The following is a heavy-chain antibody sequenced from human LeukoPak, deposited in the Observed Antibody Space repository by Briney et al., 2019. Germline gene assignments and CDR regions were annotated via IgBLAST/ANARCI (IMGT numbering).Heavy chain of an antibody. CDR3: VRQATPHGHFDY. J-gene: IGHJ4*02. Sequence: GGSLRLSCAASGFTFRSYDMHWVRQATGKGLEWVSAIGIGGDTYYPGSVKGRFTISRENAKNSLYLQMSSLRAGDTAVYYCVRQATPHGHFDYWGQGTLVTVSS. D-gene: IGHD2-15*01. V-gene: IGHV3-13*01. CDR2: IGIGGDT. CDR1: GFTFRSYD.